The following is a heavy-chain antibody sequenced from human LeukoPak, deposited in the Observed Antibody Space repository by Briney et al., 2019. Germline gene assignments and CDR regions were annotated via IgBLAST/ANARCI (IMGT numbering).Heavy chain of an antibody. Sequence: SETLSLTCAVYGGSFSGYYWSWIRQPPGKGLEWIGEINHSGSTNYNPSLKSRVTISVDTSKNQFSLKLSSVTAADTAVYYFARGPPPYYYDSSGYYYFDYWGQGTLVTVSS. CDR3: ARGPPPYYYDSSGYYYFDY. J-gene: IGHJ4*02. D-gene: IGHD3-22*01. CDR1: GGSFSGYY. V-gene: IGHV4-34*01. CDR2: INHSGST.